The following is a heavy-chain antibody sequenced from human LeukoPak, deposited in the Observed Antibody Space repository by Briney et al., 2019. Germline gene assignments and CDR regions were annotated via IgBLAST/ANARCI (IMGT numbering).Heavy chain of an antibody. CDR2: INPSGGST. D-gene: IGHD2-21*01. CDR1: GFTFSSYA. V-gene: IGHV1-46*01. CDR3: ARGVWWLRGYFDY. Sequence: GGSLRLSCAASGFTFSSYAMHWVRQAPGQGLEWMGIINPSGGSTSYAQKFQGRVTMTRDTSTSTVYMELSSLRSEDTAVYYCARGVWWLRGYFDYWGQGTLVTVSS. J-gene: IGHJ4*02.